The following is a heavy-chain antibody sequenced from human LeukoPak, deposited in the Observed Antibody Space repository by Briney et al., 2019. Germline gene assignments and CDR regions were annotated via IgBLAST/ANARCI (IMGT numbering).Heavy chain of an antibody. CDR1: GFTFSTYW. CDR2: INSAGSST. Sequence: PGGSLRLSCAAPGFTFSTYWMHWVRQAPGKGLVWVSRINSAGSSTSYADSVKGRFTISRDNAKNTLFLQMNSLRAEDTAVYYSARSLGGSFDYWGQGTLVTVSS. D-gene: IGHD1-26*01. CDR3: ARSLGGSFDY. V-gene: IGHV3-74*01. J-gene: IGHJ4*02.